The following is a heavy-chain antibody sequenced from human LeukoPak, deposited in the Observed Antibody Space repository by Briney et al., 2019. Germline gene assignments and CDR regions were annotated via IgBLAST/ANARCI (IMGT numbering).Heavy chain of an antibody. D-gene: IGHD3-22*01. Sequence: SETLSLTCTVSGVSISTYYWSWIRQPAGKGLEWIGRIYISGSTDYNSTFKSRVTMSVDTSKNQFSLNLSSVTAADTAVYYCARGPSDYYDSSDYFDSWGQGTPVTVSS. CDR1: GVSISTYY. CDR3: ARGPSDYYDSSDYFDS. CDR2: IYISGST. V-gene: IGHV4-4*07. J-gene: IGHJ4*02.